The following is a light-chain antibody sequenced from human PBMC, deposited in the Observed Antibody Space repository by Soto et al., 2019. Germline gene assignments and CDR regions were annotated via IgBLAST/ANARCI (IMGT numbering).Light chain of an antibody. CDR2: GAS. Sequence: DSVVTQSPVTLSLSPGERATLSCRASQSVSNNYLAWCRQRPGQAPRLLIYGASSRATGIPDRFSGSGSGTDFTLTISRLEPEDFAVYYCPQYGTPSRPSAQRTKVAIK. CDR3: PQYGTPSRP. CDR1: QSVSNNY. J-gene: IGKJ1*01. V-gene: IGKV3-20*01.